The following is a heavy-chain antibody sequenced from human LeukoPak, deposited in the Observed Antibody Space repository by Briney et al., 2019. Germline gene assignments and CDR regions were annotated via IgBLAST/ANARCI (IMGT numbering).Heavy chain of an antibody. J-gene: IGHJ6*02. CDR1: GFTVSSNY. Sequence: GGSLRLSCAASGFTVSSNYMSWVRQAPGKGLEWVSVIYSGRSTYYADSVKGRFTISRDNSKNTLYLQMNSLRAEDTAVYYCARAKGDYPLYYYYGMDVWGQGTTVTVSS. CDR2: IYSGRST. V-gene: IGHV3-66*01. CDR3: ARAKGDYPLYYYYGMDV. D-gene: IGHD4-17*01.